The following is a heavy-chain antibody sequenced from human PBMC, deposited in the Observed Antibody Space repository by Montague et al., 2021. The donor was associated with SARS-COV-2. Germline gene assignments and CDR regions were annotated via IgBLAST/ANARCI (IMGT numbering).Heavy chain of an antibody. Sequence: SETLSLTCAVYGGSFSDYYWSWIRQPPGKGLEWIGEINHSVSTNYNPSLKSRVTISIDAAKNQFSLKLYSVTAADTAVYYCARGGGHRVRGLDAWGQGTLVTVSS. CDR3: ARGGGHRVRGLDA. J-gene: IGHJ3*01. CDR1: GGSFSDYY. CDR2: INHSVST. V-gene: IGHV4-34*01. D-gene: IGHD3-10*01.